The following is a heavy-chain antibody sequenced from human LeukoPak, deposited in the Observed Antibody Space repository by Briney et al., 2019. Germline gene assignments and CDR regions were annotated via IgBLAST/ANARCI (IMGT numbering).Heavy chain of an antibody. CDR2: INPSGGST. V-gene: IGHV1-46*01. CDR1: GYTFTSYY. Sequence: ASVKVSCKASGYTFTSYYMHWVRQAPGQGLEWMGKINPSGGSTSYAQKFQGRVTMTRNTSISTAYMELSSLRSEDTAVYYCARGYYSGGSCLDYYYYYYVDVWGKGTTVTVSS. J-gene: IGHJ6*03. D-gene: IGHD2-15*01. CDR3: ARGYYSGGSCLDYYYYYYVDV.